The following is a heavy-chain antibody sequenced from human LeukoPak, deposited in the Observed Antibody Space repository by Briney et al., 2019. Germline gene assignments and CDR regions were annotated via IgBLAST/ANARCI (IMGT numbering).Heavy chain of an antibody. CDR2: ISAYNGNT. CDR1: GYTFTSYG. CDR3: ARSNGIQLWTYYFDY. D-gene: IGHD5-18*01. J-gene: IGHJ4*02. V-gene: IGHV1-18*01. Sequence: ASVKVSCKASGYTFTSYGISWVRQAPGQGLEWMGGISAYNGNTNYAQKLQGRVTITTDTSTSTAYMELRSLRSDDTAVYYCARSNGIQLWTYYFDYWGQGTLVTVSS.